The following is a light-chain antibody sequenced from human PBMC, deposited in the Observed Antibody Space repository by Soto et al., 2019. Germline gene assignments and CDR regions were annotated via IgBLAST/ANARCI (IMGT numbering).Light chain of an antibody. CDR2: DAS. V-gene: IGKV3-11*01. CDR1: QSVSSY. Sequence: EIVLTQSPATLSLSPGERATLPCRASQSVSSYLAWYRQIPGQAPRLLIYDASKRATGIPDRFSGGGSGTDFTLTISSLEPEDFAVYYCQQRSNLPPTFGQGTRREIK. J-gene: IGKJ5*01. CDR3: QQRSNLPPT.